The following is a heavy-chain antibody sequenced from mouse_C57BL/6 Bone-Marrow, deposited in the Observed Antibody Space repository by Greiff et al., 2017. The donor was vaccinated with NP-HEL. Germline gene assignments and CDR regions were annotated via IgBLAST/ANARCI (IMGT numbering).Heavy chain of an antibody. Sequence: VKLQQSGAELVKPGASVKLSCKASGYTFTEYTIHWVKQRSGQGLEWIGWFYPGSGSIKYNEKFKDKATLTADKSSSTVYMELSRLTSEDSAVYFCARRAYGYDEDYYAMDYWGQGTSVTVSS. D-gene: IGHD2-2*01. V-gene: IGHV1-62-2*01. CDR3: ARRAYGYDEDYYAMDY. CDR1: GYTFTEYT. J-gene: IGHJ4*01. CDR2: FYPGSGSI.